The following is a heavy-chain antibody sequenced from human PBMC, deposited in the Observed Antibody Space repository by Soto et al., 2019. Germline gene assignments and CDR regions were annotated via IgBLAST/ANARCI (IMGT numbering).Heavy chain of an antibody. CDR1: GYTFTNYG. Sequence: GASVKVSCKASGYTFTNYGISWVRQAPGQGLEWMGWISPYNGNTNYAQKLQGRVTMTTDTSTSTAYMELRSLRSDDTAVYYCARGDSTAYSSVYFQHWGQGTLVTSPQ. J-gene: IGHJ1*01. V-gene: IGHV1-18*01. D-gene: IGHD6-25*01. CDR2: ISPYNGNT. CDR3: ARGDSTAYSSVYFQH.